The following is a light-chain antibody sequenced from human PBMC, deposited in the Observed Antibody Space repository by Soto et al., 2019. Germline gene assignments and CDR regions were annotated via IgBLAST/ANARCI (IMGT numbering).Light chain of an antibody. V-gene: IGKV3-20*01. CDR2: VIS. J-gene: IGKJ4*01. Sequence: ESVLTQSPDTLYLSPGERDTLSCRASQSVPANYLAWYQQKFGQAPRLLTSVISTRATGIPARFSGSGSGTAFTLTISRREPEDFATYYCHQYGSSPLTFGGGTKVQIK. CDR3: HQYGSSPLT. CDR1: QSVPANY.